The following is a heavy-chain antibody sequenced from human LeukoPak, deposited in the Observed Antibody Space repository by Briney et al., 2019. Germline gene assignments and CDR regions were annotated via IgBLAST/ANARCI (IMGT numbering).Heavy chain of an antibody. CDR2: IYHSGRT. J-gene: IGHJ4*02. Sequence: PSETLSLTCTVSGDSISSSNWWSWVRQPPGRGLEWIGEIYHSGRTNYNPSLKSRLTILVEKSKNQFSLKLSSVTAADTAVYYCARGLVIAVAGWGPWELPPAGYDYWGQGTLVTVSS. CDR3: ARGLVIAVAGWGPWELPPAGYDY. D-gene: IGHD6-19*01. V-gene: IGHV4-4*02. CDR1: GDSISSSNW.